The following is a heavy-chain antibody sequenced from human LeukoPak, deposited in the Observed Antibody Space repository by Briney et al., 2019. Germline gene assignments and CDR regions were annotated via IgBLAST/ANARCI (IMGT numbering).Heavy chain of an antibody. CDR2: MNPNSGNT. CDR1: GYTFTSYD. Sequence: ASVKVSCKASGYTFTSYDINWVRQATGQGLEWMGWMNPNSGNTGYAQRFQGRVTMTTDTSTSTAYMELRSLRSDDTAVYYCARDLLSVQLWLPHDAFDIWGQGTMVTVSS. V-gene: IGHV1-8*01. J-gene: IGHJ3*02. CDR3: ARDLLSVQLWLPHDAFDI. D-gene: IGHD5-18*01.